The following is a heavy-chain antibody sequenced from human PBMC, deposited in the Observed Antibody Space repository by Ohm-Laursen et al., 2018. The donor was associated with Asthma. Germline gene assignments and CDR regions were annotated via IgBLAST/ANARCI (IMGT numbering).Heavy chain of an antibody. D-gene: IGHD3-22*01. CDR2: ISYDGSNK. Sequence: SLRLSCAASGFTFRSYAMHWVRQAPGKGLEWVAVISYDGSNKYYADSVKGRFTISRDNSKNTLYLQMNSLRDDDTAVYYCARGYYYDSRASYYFDYWGQGTLVTVSS. CDR3: ARGYYYDSRASYYFDY. CDR1: GFTFRSYA. V-gene: IGHV3-30-3*01. J-gene: IGHJ4*02.